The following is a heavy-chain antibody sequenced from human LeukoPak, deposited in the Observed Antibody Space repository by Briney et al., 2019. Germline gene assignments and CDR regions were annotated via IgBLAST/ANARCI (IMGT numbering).Heavy chain of an antibody. D-gene: IGHD2-15*01. CDR3: ARVPCSGGSCYSEFDF. CDR2: IYYTGRT. CDR1: GGSFSSVDYY. Sequence: KPSETLSLTCTVSGGSFSSVDYYWSWIRQPPGKGLEWIGYIYYTGRTYYNPSLMSRTTMSVDTSQNQFSLRLNSVTAADTAVYYCARVPCSGGSCYSEFDFWGQGTLVTVSS. J-gene: IGHJ4*02. V-gene: IGHV4-30-4*01.